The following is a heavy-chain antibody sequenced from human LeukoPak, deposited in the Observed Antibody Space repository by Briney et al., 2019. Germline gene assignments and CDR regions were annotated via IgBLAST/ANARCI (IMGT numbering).Heavy chain of an antibody. D-gene: IGHD1-26*01. V-gene: IGHV3-20*04. Sequence: GGSLRLTCAASGFTFDDYGMSWVRQAPAKGLEWVSGINWNGGSTGYAGSVKGRFTISRDNAKNSLYLQMNSLRAEDTALYYCARDRSIVGASWFDPWGQGTLVTVSS. CDR2: INWNGGST. CDR1: GFTFDDYG. CDR3: ARDRSIVGASWFDP. J-gene: IGHJ5*02.